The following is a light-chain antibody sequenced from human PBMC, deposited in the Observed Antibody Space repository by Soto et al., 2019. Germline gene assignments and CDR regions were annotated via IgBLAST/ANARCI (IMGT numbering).Light chain of an antibody. CDR2: DAS. V-gene: IGKV3-11*01. J-gene: IGKJ2*01. CDR3: QQYNNWYT. CDR1: QSVSSY. Sequence: EVVLAQSPATLSLSPGERATLSCRASQSVSSYLAWYQQKPGQAPRLLIYDASNRATGIPVRFSGSGSGTDSTLTISRLESEYFAVYYCQQYNNWYTFGQGTKLEIK.